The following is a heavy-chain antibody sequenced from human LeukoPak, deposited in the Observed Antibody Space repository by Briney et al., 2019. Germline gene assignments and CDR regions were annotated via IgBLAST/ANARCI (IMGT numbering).Heavy chain of an antibody. CDR3: AKGGWVAVTGMDS. CDR2: INTKTGDP. CDR1: GYTFTGHA. D-gene: IGHD6-19*01. Sequence: ASVKVSCKASGYTFTGHAMNWVRQAPGQGPEWMGYINTKTGDPTYAQGFTGRFVFSLDTSVSTAYLQISSLKPEDTGVYYCAKGGWVAVTGMDSWGQGTLVTVSS. J-gene: IGHJ4*02. V-gene: IGHV7-4-1*02.